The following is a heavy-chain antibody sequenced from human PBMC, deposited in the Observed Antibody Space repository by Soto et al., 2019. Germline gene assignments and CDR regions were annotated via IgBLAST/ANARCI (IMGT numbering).Heavy chain of an antibody. V-gene: IGHV4-34*01. CDR2: INHSGST. Sequence: PSETLSLTCAVYGGSFSGYYWSWIRQPPRKGLEWIGEINHSGSTNYNPSLKSRVIISVDTSKNQFSLKLTSVTAADTAVYYCARVGYSSSWYRRGAFDIWGQGTMVTVSS. D-gene: IGHD6-13*01. CDR3: ARVGYSSSWYRRGAFDI. J-gene: IGHJ3*02. CDR1: GGSFSGYY.